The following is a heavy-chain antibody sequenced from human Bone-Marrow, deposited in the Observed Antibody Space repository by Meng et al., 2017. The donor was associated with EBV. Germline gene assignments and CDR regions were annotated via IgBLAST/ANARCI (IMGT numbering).Heavy chain of an antibody. J-gene: IGHJ5*02. V-gene: IGHV1-3*01. Sequence: QVPLVQSGAEVKKPGASVKVSCKASGYTFSTYAIHWVRQAPGQRLEWMEWINVGNGDTKYSQKLQGRVTITRDTSASTAYMELRSLRSEDTAVYYCARDSSGDSRNFDPWGQGTLVTVSS. D-gene: IGHD3-22*01. CDR1: GYTFSTYA. CDR3: ARDSSGDSRNFDP. CDR2: INVGNGDT.